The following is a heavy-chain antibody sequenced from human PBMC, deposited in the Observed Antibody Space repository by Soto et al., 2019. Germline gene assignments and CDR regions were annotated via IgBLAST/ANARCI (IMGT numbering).Heavy chain of an antibody. CDR3: AKAVYDYWNGYQRTYYYGMDV. V-gene: IGHV3-30*18. D-gene: IGHD3-3*01. J-gene: IGHJ6*02. Sequence: LRLSCEASGFTFRDYGMHWVRQAPGKGLEWLALISYEGSDRFYGDSVKGRFVISRDDSKNTLYLYLKDLRIEDTAVYYCAKAVYDYWNGYQRTYYYGMDVWGQGTTVTVSS. CDR2: ISYEGSDR. CDR1: GFTFRDYG.